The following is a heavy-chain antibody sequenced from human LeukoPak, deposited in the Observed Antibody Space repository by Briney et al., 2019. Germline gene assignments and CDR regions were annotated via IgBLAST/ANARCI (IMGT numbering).Heavy chain of an antibody. D-gene: IGHD3-10*01. J-gene: IGHJ3*02. CDR1: GFTFSSYW. V-gene: IGHV3-74*01. Sequence: GGSLRLSCAASGFTFSSYWMHWVRQGPGKGLVWVSRISSDGSTTSYADSVKGRFNISRDNAKNTLYLQMNSLRVEDTAVYYCARDSRYYYDSRNYDNVAFDMWGQGTMVTVSS. CDR3: ARDSRYYYDSRNYDNVAFDM. CDR2: ISSDGSTT.